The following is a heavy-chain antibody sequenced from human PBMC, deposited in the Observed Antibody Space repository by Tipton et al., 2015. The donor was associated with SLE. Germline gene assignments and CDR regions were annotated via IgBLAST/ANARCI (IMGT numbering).Heavy chain of an antibody. Sequence: TLSLTCTVSGYSISSGYYWGWIRQPPGKGLEWIGSIYHSGSTNYNPSLKSRVTISVDTSKNQLSLKLSSVTAADTAVYYCARLRLVPAATPYYFDYWGQGTLVTVSS. J-gene: IGHJ4*02. CDR3: ARLRLVPAATPYYFDY. CDR1: GYSISSGYY. V-gene: IGHV4-38-2*02. D-gene: IGHD2-2*01. CDR2: IYHSGST.